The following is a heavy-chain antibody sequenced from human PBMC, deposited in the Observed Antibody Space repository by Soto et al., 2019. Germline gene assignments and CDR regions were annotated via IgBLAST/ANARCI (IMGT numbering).Heavy chain of an antibody. D-gene: IGHD3-10*02. CDR3: TIVRVADSALDH. J-gene: IGHJ4*02. CDR1: GFTFSSYA. CDR2: MSYDGSDT. V-gene: IGHV3-30*15. Sequence: GGSLRLSCAASGFTFSSYAMHWVRQTPGKGLEWVAFMSYDGSDTFYADSVKGRFTISRDNSKNTLFLHMSNLRAEDTAMYYCTIVRVADSALDHWGQGTLVTVSS.